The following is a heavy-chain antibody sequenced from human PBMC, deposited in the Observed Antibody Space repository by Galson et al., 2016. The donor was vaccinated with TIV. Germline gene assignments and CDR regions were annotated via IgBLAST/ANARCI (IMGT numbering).Heavy chain of an antibody. J-gene: IGHJ4*02. CDR2: FFHPGAV. D-gene: IGHD2-21*02. V-gene: IGHV4-38-2*02. CDR3: TRHIGGDFGDY. Sequence: SETLSLTCTVSGHSINSHYFWAWPRQPPGKGLEWIGSFFHPGAVYYNPSLERRVTMSGDTSKNHFSLRLTSVTAADTAIYYCTRHIGGDFGDYVGQGILVTVSS. CDR1: GHSINSHYF.